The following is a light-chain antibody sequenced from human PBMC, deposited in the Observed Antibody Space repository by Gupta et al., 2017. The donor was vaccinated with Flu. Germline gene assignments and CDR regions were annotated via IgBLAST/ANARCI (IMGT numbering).Light chain of an antibody. CDR1: QSISNY. Sequence: DIQLTQSTSSLSASVGDRVTITCRASQSISNYLNWYQHKLGKAHKLLIYAASSLYTGVPSRFSGGGSGTDFTLTITSLQPEDFATYYCQQSYSSPLYSFGQGTKLEIK. CDR3: QQSYSSPLYS. V-gene: IGKV1-39*01. J-gene: IGKJ2*03. CDR2: AAS.